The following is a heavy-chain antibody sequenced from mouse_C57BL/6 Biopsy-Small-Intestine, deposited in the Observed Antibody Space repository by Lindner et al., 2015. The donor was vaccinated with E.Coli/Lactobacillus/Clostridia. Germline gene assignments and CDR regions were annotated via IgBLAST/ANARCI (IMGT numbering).Heavy chain of an antibody. V-gene: IGHV1-80*01. CDR2: IYPGDGDT. D-gene: IGHD1-3*01. Sequence: VQLQESGAELVKPGASVKISCKASGYAFSSYWMNWVKQRPGKGLEWIGQIYPGDGDTNYNGKFKGKATLTADKSSSTVYMELSRLTSEDSAVYFCARHEVDWGRFAYWGQGTLVTVSA. J-gene: IGHJ3*01. CDR1: GYAFSSYW. CDR3: ARHEVDWGRFAY.